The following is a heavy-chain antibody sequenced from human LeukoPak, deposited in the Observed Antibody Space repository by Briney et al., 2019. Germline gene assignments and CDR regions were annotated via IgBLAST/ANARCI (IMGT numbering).Heavy chain of an antibody. V-gene: IGHV1-18*01. D-gene: IGHD1-26*01. J-gene: IGHJ4*02. CDR1: GYTFINSA. CDR3: ARVGASYDGLIDY. Sequence: GASVKDSCKASGYTFINSATGWVRQAPGQGLEWLGWISPYNGYTKYAESLQGRVTMTTDTSTSTAYMELRSLRSDDTAMYYCARVGASYDGLIDYWGQGTRVTVSS. CDR2: ISPYNGYT.